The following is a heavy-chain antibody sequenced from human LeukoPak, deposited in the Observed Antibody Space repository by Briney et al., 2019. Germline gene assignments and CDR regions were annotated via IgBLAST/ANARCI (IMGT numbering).Heavy chain of an antibody. D-gene: IGHD3-22*01. V-gene: IGHV3-30*18. CDR1: GFTFSSYG. CDR2: ISYDGSNK. J-gene: IGHJ4*02. CDR3: AKTVNYYDSRRLDY. Sequence: GGSLRLSCAASGFTFSSYGMHWVRQAPGKGLEWVAVISYDGSNKYYADSVKGRFTISRDNSKNTLYLQMNSLRAEDTAVYYCAKTVNYYDSRRLDYWGQGTLVTVSS.